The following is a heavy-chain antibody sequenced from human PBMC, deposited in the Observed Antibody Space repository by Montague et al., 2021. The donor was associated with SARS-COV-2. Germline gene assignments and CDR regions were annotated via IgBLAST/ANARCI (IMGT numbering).Heavy chain of an antibody. CDR3: ARTLHDILTGYYSFDY. D-gene: IGHD3-9*01. CDR2: IDWDDDK. Sequence: PALVKPTQTLTLTRTFSGFSLSTSGMCVSWIRQPPGKAPEWLALIDWDDDKYYSTSLKTRLTISKDTSKNQVVLTMTNMDPVDTATYYCARTLHDILTGYYSFDYWGQGTLVTVSS. V-gene: IGHV2-70*01. J-gene: IGHJ4*02. CDR1: GFSLSTSGMC.